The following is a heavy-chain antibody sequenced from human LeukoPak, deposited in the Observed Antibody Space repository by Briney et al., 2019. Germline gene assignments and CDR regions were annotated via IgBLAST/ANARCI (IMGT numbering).Heavy chain of an antibody. CDR1: GYTFTSYY. V-gene: IGHV1-46*01. Sequence: EASVTVSCKASGYTFTSYYMHWVRQAPGQGLEWMGIINPSGGSTSYAQKFQGRVTMTRDTSTSTVYMELSSLRSEDTAVYYCARDAKGEIVVVPAATLPDYWGQGTLVTVSS. D-gene: IGHD2-2*01. CDR3: ARDAKGEIVVVPAATLPDY. CDR2: INPSGGST. J-gene: IGHJ4*02.